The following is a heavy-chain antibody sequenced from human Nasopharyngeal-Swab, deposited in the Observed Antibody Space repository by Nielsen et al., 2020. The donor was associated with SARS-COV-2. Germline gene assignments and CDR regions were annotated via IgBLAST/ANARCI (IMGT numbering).Heavy chain of an antibody. CDR2: INHSGNT. CDR3: ARGIERGNMVVVDMIGVEYYFDY. Sequence: WIRQPPGKGLEWIGEINHSGNTNYNPSLKSRATISIETSKNQFSLKLSSVTAADTAVYYCARGIERGNMVVVDMIGVEYYFDYWGQGNLVTVSS. J-gene: IGHJ4*02. D-gene: IGHD3-22*01. V-gene: IGHV4-34*01.